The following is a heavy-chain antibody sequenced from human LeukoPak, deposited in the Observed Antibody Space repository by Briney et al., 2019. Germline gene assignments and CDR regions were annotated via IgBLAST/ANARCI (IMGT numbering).Heavy chain of an antibody. CDR3: ARLTYYYDSSGYEALDY. V-gene: IGHV7-4-1*02. CDR2: INTNTRNP. J-gene: IGHJ4*02. D-gene: IGHD3-22*01. Sequence: ASVKVSCKASGYTFTSYAMNWVRQAPGQGLEWMGWINTNTRNPTYAQGFTGRFVFSLDTSVSTAYLQISSLKAEDTAVYYCARLTYYYDSSGYEALDYWGQGTLVTVSS. CDR1: GYTFTSYA.